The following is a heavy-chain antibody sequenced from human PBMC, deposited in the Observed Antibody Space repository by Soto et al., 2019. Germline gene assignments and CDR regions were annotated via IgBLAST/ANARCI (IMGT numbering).Heavy chain of an antibody. V-gene: IGHV1-18*04. J-gene: IGHJ4*02. CDR1: GYTFTTYG. D-gene: IGHD6-6*01. Sequence: QIQLVQSGAEVKKPGASVRVSCKASGYTFTTYGITWVRQAPGQGLEWMGWISAYDGSTNYAQKLQGRVSMTTDSSTRTAYMDLRSLRSDDTAVYYCARDPASAYSSSSFDYWGQGTLVTVCS. CDR2: ISAYDGST. CDR3: ARDPASAYSSSSFDY.